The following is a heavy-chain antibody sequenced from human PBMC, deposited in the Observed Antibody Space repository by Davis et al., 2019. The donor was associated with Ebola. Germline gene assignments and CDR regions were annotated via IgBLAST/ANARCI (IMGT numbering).Heavy chain of an antibody. Sequence: GESLKISCAASGFTFSGYWMTWVRQAPGKGLEWVANIKPDGSDKFYVDSVKGRFTISRDNAKNSLFLEMNSLRAEDTAFYYCASGDGRGRSYDMDVWGQGTTVTVSS. V-gene: IGHV3-7*03. CDR1: GFTFSGYW. CDR2: IKPDGSDK. J-gene: IGHJ6*03. CDR3: ASGDGRGRSYDMDV. D-gene: IGHD3/OR15-3a*01.